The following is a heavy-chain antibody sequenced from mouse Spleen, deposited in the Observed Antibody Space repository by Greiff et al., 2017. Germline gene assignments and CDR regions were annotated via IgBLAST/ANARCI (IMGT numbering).Heavy chain of an antibody. CDR3: ARGPHYYGSTPFAY. CDR2: INPGSGGT. D-gene: IGHD1-1*01. V-gene: IGHV1-54*01. Sequence: QVQLKESGAELVRPGTSVKVSCKASGYAFTNYLIEWVKQRPGQGLEWIGVINPGSGGTNYNEKFKGKATLTADKSSSTAYMQLSSLTSEDSAVYFCARGPHYYGSTPFAYWGQGTLVTVSA. CDR1: GYAFTNYL. J-gene: IGHJ3*01.